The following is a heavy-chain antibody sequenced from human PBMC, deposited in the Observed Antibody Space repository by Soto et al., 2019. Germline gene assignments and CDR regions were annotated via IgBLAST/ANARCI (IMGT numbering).Heavy chain of an antibody. CDR3: ARRQRPSSPSDY. CDR1: GFTFSSYW. J-gene: IGHJ4*02. Sequence: EVQLVESGGGLVQPGGSLRLSCAASGFTFSSYWMHWVRQAPGKGLEWVSRINDDGRRTSYADSVKGRFTNSRDNAKNTLYLQMNSLRDDDTAVYYCARRQRPSSPSDYWGQGTLVTVSS. D-gene: IGHD1-1*01. V-gene: IGHV3-74*01. CDR2: INDDGRRT.